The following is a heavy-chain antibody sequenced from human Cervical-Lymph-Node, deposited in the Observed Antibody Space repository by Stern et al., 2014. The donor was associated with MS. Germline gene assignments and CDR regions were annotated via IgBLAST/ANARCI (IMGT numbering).Heavy chain of an antibody. V-gene: IGHV1-18*01. J-gene: IGHJ3*01. D-gene: IGHD6-6*01. Sequence: VQLVESGVEMKKPGASVKVSCKASGYTFASYGLSWVRQAPGQGLEWMGLISGHNSNTNYAQNFQGRVTMTTDISTSTAYMELRSLTSHDTAVYYCARGEVYGFDLWGQGTMITVSS. CDR1: GYTFASYG. CDR2: ISGHNSNT. CDR3: ARGEVYGFDL.